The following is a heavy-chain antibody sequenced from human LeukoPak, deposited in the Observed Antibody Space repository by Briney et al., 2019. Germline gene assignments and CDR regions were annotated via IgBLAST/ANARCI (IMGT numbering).Heavy chain of an antibody. CDR2: IYYSEST. CDR3: ARAARASYNLEHFDY. D-gene: IGHD5-24*01. Sequence: SETLSLTCTVSGCSMSSYYWSWIRQPPGKGLEWIGYIYYSESTKYNSSLKSLVTISVDTSKTQYSLKLSSMTAAAAAVYYCARAARASYNLEHFDYWGQGTLVTVSS. CDR1: GCSMSSYY. V-gene: IGHV4-59*08. J-gene: IGHJ4*02.